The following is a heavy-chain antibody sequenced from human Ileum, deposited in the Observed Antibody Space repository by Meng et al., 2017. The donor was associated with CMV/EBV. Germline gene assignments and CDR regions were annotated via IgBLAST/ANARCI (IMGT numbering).Heavy chain of an antibody. CDR2: IYTSGTT. J-gene: IGHJ4*02. Sequence: VLLHQAGPRLAKPAETLSLTWYVSGGSISNYYWSWIRQPAGKGLEWIAHIYTSGTTNYNPSLKSRVTMSVDTSRNQFSLKLTSVTAADTAVYYCARNYGSGNWNFFHYWGQGTLVTVSS. V-gene: IGHV4-4*07. D-gene: IGHD3-10*01. CDR1: GGSISNYY. CDR3: ARNYGSGNWNFFHY.